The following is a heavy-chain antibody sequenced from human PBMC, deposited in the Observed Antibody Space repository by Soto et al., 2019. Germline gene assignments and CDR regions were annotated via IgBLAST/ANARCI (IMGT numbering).Heavy chain of an antibody. J-gene: IGHJ4*02. CDR3: AHLPWNQLWPRAQVVN. D-gene: IGHD5-18*01. CDR2: IYWDDDK. Sequence: SGPTLVNPTQTLTLPCTFSGFSLSTSGVGVGWIRQPPGKALEWLGIIYWDDDKRYRPSLKSRLTITKDTSKNQLVLTMTNMDPVDTATYSCAHLPWNQLWPRAQVVNWCQGTPVTVSS. V-gene: IGHV2-5*02. CDR1: GFSLSTSGVG.